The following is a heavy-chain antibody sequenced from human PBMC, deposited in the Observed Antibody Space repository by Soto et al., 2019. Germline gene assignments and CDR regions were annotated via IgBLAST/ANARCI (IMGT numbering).Heavy chain of an antibody. CDR2: IWYDGNNK. D-gene: IGHD3-22*01. V-gene: IGHV3-33*01. J-gene: IGHJ4*02. Sequence: QVQLVESGGGVVQPGRSLRLSCAASGFTFSGHGMHWVGQAPGKGLEWVGVIWYDGNNKCYADSVKGRFTISRDNSKNTLYLQMNSLRAEDTAVYYCARDADTSGYFHYSDYWGQGTVVTVSS. CDR3: ARDADTSGYFHYSDY. CDR1: GFTFSGHG.